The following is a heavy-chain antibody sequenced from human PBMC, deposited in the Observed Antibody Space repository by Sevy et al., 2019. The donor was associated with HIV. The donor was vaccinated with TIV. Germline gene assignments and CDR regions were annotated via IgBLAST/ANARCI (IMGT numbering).Heavy chain of an antibody. CDR1: GFTFSTYW. CDR2: IKYDGSEK. V-gene: IGHV3-7*01. D-gene: IGHD4-17*01. J-gene: IGHJ4*02. CDR3: ARDLAHGSEDYGDYYFDY. Sequence: GGSLRLSCAASGFTFSTYWMTWVLQAPGTGLEWVANIKYDGSEKYYVDSVKGRFTISRDNAKNSLYLQMNSLRAEDTAVYYCARDLAHGSEDYGDYYFDYWGQGTLVTVSS.